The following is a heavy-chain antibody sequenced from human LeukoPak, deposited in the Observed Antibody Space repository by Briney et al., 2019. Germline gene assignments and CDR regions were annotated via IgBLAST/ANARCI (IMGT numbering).Heavy chain of an antibody. J-gene: IGHJ4*02. CDR2: LNPIGGST. Sequence: ASVKVSCKSSGYTFTSYYMHWVRQAPGQGLEWMGLLNPIGGSTSYAQKFQGRVTMTRDTSTNTVYMELSSLRSEDTALYYCARGRWPGGGDWSVDYGGQGTLVTVSS. V-gene: IGHV1-46*01. D-gene: IGHD2-21*02. CDR3: ARGRWPGGGDWSVDY. CDR1: GYTFTSYY.